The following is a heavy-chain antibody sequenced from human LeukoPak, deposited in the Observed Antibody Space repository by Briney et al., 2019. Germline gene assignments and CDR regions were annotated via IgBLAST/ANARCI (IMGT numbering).Heavy chain of an antibody. Sequence: GGSLRLSCAASGFTFSSYALSWVRQAPGKGLEWVSAISGSGVSTYYADSVKGRFTTSRDNSKNTLYLQMYSLRADDTAVYYCARESGSGYSYGYTYWGQGTLVTVSS. V-gene: IGHV3-23*01. J-gene: IGHJ4*02. D-gene: IGHD5-18*01. CDR2: ISGSGVST. CDR1: GFTFSSYA. CDR3: ARESGSGYSYGYTY.